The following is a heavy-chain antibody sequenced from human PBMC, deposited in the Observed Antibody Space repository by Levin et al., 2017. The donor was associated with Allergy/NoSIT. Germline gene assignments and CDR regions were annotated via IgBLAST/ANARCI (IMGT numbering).Heavy chain of an antibody. V-gene: IGHV3-23*01. J-gene: IGHJ4*02. Sequence: GESLKISCATSGFTFSSYAMSWFRRAPGKGLEWVSGINASGGSTYYADSVKGRFTVSRDNSRNTLYLQMNSLRAEDTAVYYCAKLGGGGFASMDYWGQGTLVTVSS. CDR2: INASGGST. CDR1: GFTFSSYA. CDR3: AKLGGGGFASMDY. D-gene: IGHD4-23*01.